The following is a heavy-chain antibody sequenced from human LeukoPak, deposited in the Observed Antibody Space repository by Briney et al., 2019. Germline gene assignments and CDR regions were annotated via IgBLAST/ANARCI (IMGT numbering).Heavy chain of an antibody. V-gene: IGHV4-34*01. CDR2: INHSGST. CDR1: GGSFSGYY. Sequence: PSETLSLTCAVYGGSFSGYYWSWIRQPPGKGLEWIGEINHSGSTYYNPSLKSRVTISVDTSKNQFSLKLSSVTAADTAVYYCARRSGYYDLDYWGQGTLVTVSS. CDR3: ARRSGYYDLDY. J-gene: IGHJ4*02. D-gene: IGHD3-22*01.